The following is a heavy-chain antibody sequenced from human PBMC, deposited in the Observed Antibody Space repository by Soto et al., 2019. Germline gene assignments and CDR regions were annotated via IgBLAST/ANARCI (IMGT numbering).Heavy chain of an antibody. J-gene: IGHJ3*01. CDR3: ATYCSGGTCPPGPWN. D-gene: IGHD2-15*01. Sequence: QVQLVQSGAEVKKPGASVKVSCKASGYTFTSYYMHWVRQARGQGLEWMGIINPGGGSTSYAQKFKGRVTMTRDTSTSTIYMEVSSLRSEDTAAYYCATYCSGGTCPPGPWNWGQGTMVTVSS. CDR2: INPGGGST. CDR1: GYTFTSYY. V-gene: IGHV1-46*03.